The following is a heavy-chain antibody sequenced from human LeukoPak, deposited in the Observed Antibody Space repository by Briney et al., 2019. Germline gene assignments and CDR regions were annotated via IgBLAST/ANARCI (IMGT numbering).Heavy chain of an antibody. Sequence: SETLSLTCAVYGGSFSGYYWSLIRQPPGKGLEWIGESNHSGSTNYNPSLKSRVTISVDTSKNQFSLKLSSVTAADTAVYYCARGDLVVVTAIMPFDIWGQGTMVTVSS. CDR3: ARGDLVVVTAIMPFDI. V-gene: IGHV4-34*01. CDR2: SNHSGST. CDR1: GGSFSGYY. J-gene: IGHJ3*02. D-gene: IGHD2-21*02.